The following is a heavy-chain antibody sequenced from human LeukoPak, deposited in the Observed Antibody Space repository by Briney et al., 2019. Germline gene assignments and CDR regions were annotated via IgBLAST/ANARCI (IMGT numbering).Heavy chain of an antibody. D-gene: IGHD5-12*01. CDR3: ARYLRPDAFDI. J-gene: IGHJ3*02. Sequence: SETLSPTCTVSGDSISSYYWSWIRQPPGKGLEWIGYIYYSGSTNYNPSLKSRVTISVDTSKNQFSLKLSSVTAADTAVYYCARYLRPDAFDIWGQGTMVTVSS. CDR1: GDSISSYY. V-gene: IGHV4-59*01. CDR2: IYYSGST.